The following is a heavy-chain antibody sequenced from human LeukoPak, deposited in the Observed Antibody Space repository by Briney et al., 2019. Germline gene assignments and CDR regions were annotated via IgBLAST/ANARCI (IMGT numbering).Heavy chain of an antibody. V-gene: IGHV3-21*01. D-gene: IGHD5-18*01. Sequence: GALRLSCAASGFTFSSYSMNWVRQAPGKGLEWVSSISTSSGYIYYADSVRGRFTISRDNAKNSLYLQMNSLRAEDTAVYYCASRIQLSSPVDYWGQGTLVTVSS. J-gene: IGHJ4*02. CDR3: ASRIQLSSPVDY. CDR2: ISTSSGYI. CDR1: GFTFSSYS.